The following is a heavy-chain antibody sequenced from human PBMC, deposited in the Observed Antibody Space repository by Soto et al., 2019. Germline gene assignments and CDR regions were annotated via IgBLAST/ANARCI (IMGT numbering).Heavy chain of an antibody. CDR2: INHMGST. Sequence: SETLSLPCALYGRSFSGYYCSWSRQPPGKGLGWFGEINHMGSTNYHPSLKSRGTISVATSKNQFSLKLRCVAAADTAVYYCAREVAGIYYYYGMDVWGQGTTVTVSS. CDR3: AREVAGIYYYYGMDV. CDR1: GRSFSGYY. J-gene: IGHJ6*02. V-gene: IGHV4-34*01. D-gene: IGHD6-19*01.